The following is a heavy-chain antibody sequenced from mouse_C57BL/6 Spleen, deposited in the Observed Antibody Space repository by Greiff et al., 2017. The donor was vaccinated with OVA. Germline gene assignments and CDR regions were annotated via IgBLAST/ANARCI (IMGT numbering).Heavy chain of an antibody. J-gene: IGHJ1*03. CDR1: GYSFTGYY. CDR3: ARDYGTNWYCDV. D-gene: IGHD2-1*01. V-gene: IGHV1-42*01. Sequence: EVQLQQPGPELVKPGASVKISCKASGYSFTGYYMNWVKQSPEKSLEWIGEINPSTGGTTYNQKFKAKATLTVDKSSSTAYMHLKSLTSEDAAVEYCARDYGTNWYCDVWGTGTTVTVSS. CDR2: INPSTGGT.